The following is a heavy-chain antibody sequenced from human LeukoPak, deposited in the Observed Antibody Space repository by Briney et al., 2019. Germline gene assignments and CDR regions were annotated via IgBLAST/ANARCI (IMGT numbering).Heavy chain of an antibody. D-gene: IGHD6-19*01. V-gene: IGHV3-23*01. CDR2: ISGSGGST. CDR1: GFTFSSYA. Sequence: GGSLGLSCAASGFTFSSYAMSWVRQAPGKGLEWVSAISGSGGSTYYADSVKGRFTISRDNSKNTLYLQMNSLRAEDTAVYYCAKDGSEAGFYYYYYYMDVWGKGTTVTVSS. CDR3: AKDGSEAGFYYYYYYMDV. J-gene: IGHJ6*03.